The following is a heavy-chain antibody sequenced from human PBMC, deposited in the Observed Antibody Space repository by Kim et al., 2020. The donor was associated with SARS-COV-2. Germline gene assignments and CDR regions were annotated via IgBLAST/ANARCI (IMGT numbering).Heavy chain of an antibody. CDR3: ARADPAAGFLFDY. Sequence: SETLSLTCAVYGGSFSGYYWSWIRQPPGKGLEWIGEINHSGSTNYNPSLKSRVTISVDTSKNQFSLKLSSVTAADTAVYYCARADPAAGFLFDYWGQGTLVTVSS. CDR1: GGSFSGYY. J-gene: IGHJ4*02. V-gene: IGHV4-34*01. D-gene: IGHD6-13*01. CDR2: INHSGST.